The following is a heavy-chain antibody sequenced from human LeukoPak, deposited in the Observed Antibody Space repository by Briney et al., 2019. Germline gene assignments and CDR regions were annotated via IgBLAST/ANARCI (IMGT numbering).Heavy chain of an antibody. CDR2: MFYSGNT. J-gene: IGHJ4*02. D-gene: IGHD3-22*01. CDR3: ARGDSSGFARPFDY. Sequence: NSSETLSLTCTVSGASITSYHWSWIRQPAGKGLEWIGRMFYSGNTDYNPSLKSRLTMSIDTSKNQFSLKVRSVTAADTAMYYCARGDSSGFARPFDYWGQGTLVTVSS. CDR1: GASITSYH. V-gene: IGHV4-4*07.